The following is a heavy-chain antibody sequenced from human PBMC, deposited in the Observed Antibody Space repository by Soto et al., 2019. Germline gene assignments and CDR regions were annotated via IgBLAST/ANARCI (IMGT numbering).Heavy chain of an antibody. CDR3: AKADRILTGYYMDFFDY. V-gene: IGHV3-30*18. Sequence: GGSLRLSCAASGFTFSSYGMHWVRQAPGKGLEWVAVISYDGSNKYYADSVKGRFTISRDNSKNTLYLQMNSLRAEDTAVYYCAKADRILTGYYMDFFDYWGQGTLVTVSS. CDR1: GFTFSSYG. J-gene: IGHJ4*02. D-gene: IGHD3-9*01. CDR2: ISYDGSNK.